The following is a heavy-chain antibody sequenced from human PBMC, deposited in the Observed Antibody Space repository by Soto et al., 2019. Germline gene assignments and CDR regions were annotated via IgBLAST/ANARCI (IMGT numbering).Heavy chain of an antibody. J-gene: IGHJ4*02. CDR1: GFTFESYG. CDR2: ISYDGSNR. D-gene: IGHD2-2*01. V-gene: IGHV3-30*18. Sequence: QVQLVESGGGVVQPGRTLRPSCAASGFTFESYGMHWVRQAPGKGLEWVAVISYDGSNRYYADSVKGRFTISRDNSKNTLYLQMNSLRAEDTAVYYCAKDHIVAAAPDYWGQGTPVTVSS. CDR3: AKDHIVAAAPDY.